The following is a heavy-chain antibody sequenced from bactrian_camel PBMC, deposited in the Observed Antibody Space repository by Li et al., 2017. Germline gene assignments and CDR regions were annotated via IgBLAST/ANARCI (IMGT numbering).Heavy chain of an antibody. J-gene: IGHJ6*01. Sequence: VQLVESGGDLVRPGESLILSSVATGFTFDMYWMYWVRQAPGKGLDWISSISNGGAVTRYADSVKGRSTISRDNDRNTVSLQIDSLKPEDTATYYCVRDVDSRDGIPDFGYWGQGTQVTVSS. CDR2: ISNGGAVT. V-gene: IGHV3S1*01. CDR3: VRDVDSRDGIPDFGY. D-gene: IGHD5*01. CDR1: GFTFDMYW.